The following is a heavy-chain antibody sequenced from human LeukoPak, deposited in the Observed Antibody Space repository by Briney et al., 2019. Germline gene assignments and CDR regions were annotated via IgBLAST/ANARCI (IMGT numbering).Heavy chain of an antibody. Sequence: ASVKVSCKASGYTFTSYGISWVRQAPGQGLEWMGWISAYNGNTNYAQKLQGRVTMTTDTSTSTAYMELRSLRSDDTAVYYCASPYDSSGYSYYFDYWGQGTLVTVSS. J-gene: IGHJ4*02. D-gene: IGHD3-22*01. V-gene: IGHV1-18*01. CDR2: ISAYNGNT. CDR3: ASPYDSSGYSYYFDY. CDR1: GYTFTSYG.